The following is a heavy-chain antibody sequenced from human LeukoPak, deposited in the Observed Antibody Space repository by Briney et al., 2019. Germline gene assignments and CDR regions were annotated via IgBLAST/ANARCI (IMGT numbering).Heavy chain of an antibody. CDR3: ATGGTLEWLLEVPTLDY. J-gene: IGHJ4*02. D-gene: IGHD3-3*01. CDR1: GYTFTSYY. V-gene: IGHV1-46*01. CDR2: INPSGGST. Sequence: ASVKVSCKASGYTFTSYYMHWVRQAPGQGLEWMGIINPSGGSTSYAQKFQGRVTMTEDTSTDTAYMELSSLRSEDTAVYYCATGGTLEWLLEVPTLDYWGQGTLVTVSS.